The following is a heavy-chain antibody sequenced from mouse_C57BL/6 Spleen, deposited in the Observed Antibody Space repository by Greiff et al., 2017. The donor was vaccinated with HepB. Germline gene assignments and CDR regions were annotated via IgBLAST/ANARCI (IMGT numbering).Heavy chain of an antibody. CDR3: AGGGYDDYPVYFDY. D-gene: IGHD2-3*01. V-gene: IGHV1-55*01. CDR1: GYTFTSYW. Sequence: QVQLKQSGAELVKPGASVKMSCKASGYTFTSYWITWVKQRPGQGLEWIGEILPGSGSTNYNEKFKSKATLTVDTTSSTAYMQLSSLTSEDSAVYYCAGGGYDDYPVYFDYWGQGTTLTVSS. J-gene: IGHJ2*01. CDR2: ILPGSGST.